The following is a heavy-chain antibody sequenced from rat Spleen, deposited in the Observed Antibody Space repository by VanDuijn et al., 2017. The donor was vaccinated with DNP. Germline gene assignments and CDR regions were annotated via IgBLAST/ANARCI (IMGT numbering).Heavy chain of an antibody. CDR1: GFSFTTYH. J-gene: IGHJ3*01. CDR2: IWNTGGT. Sequence: QVQLKESGPGLVHPSQTLSLTCTVSGFSFTTYHVHWVRQPPGKGLEWMGVIWNTGGTRYNSALRSRLTITEDSSKSQVFLKMHSLQIEDTATYYCAGSPESSYIYLPWAYWGQGTLVTVSS. V-gene: IGHV2-41*01. CDR3: AGSPESSYIYLPWAY. D-gene: IGHD1-2*01.